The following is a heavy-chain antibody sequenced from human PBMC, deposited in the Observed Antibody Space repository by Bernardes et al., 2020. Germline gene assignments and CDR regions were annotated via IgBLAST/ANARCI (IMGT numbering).Heavy chain of an antibody. CDR1: GFSLSTSGVG. CDR2: IYWNDDK. CDR3: AHSPTTSYGSEKGFDY. J-gene: IGHJ4*02. Sequence: SGPTLVKPTQTLTLTCTFSGFSLSTSGVGVGWIRQPPGKALEWLALIYWNDDKRYSPSLKSRLTITKDTSKNQVVLTMTNMDPVDTATYYCAHSPTTSYGSEKGFDYWGQGTLVTVSS. D-gene: IGHD3-10*01. V-gene: IGHV2-5*01.